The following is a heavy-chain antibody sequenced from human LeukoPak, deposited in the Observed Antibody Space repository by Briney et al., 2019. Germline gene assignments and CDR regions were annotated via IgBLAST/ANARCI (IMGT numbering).Heavy chain of an antibody. CDR2: TYYSGKT. Sequence: SETLSLTCTVSGGSISSGVYYWSWIRQHPGKGLEWIGYTYYSGKTYYNPSLESRVTISVDTSKNQFSLKLSSVTAAGTAVYYCARDLGAAGKGGVDYWGQGTLVTVSS. J-gene: IGHJ4*02. V-gene: IGHV4-31*03. CDR1: GGSISSGVYY. CDR3: ARDLGAAGKGGVDY. D-gene: IGHD6-13*01.